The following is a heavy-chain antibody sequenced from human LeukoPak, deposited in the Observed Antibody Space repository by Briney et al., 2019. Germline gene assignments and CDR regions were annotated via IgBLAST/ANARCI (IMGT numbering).Heavy chain of an antibody. J-gene: IGHJ4*02. Sequence: PAETLSLTCSVSVGSISICYSSWLRHPPGKGLEWIGYIYYSGSTNYNPSLKSRVTISVDTSKNQFSLKLSSVTAADTAVYYCARTTIFGVVTFDYWGQGTLVTVSS. CDR2: IYYSGST. CDR3: ARTTIFGVVTFDY. V-gene: IGHV4-59*01. D-gene: IGHD3-3*01. CDR1: VGSISICY.